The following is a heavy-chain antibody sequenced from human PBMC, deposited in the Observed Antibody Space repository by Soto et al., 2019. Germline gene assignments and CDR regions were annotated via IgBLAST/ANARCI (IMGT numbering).Heavy chain of an antibody. CDR3: ARRGSGHTFDY. CDR1: GASISRGGFH. D-gene: IGHD3-10*01. J-gene: IGHJ4*02. Sequence: PSETLSLTCAVSGASISRGGFHWGWIRQPPGQGLEWIGSLYSGSTYYNPSLKSRVTISADTSKNQFSLTLSSVTAADTAVYYCARRGSGHTFDYWGQGTLVTVSS. V-gene: IGHV4-39*01. CDR2: LYSGST.